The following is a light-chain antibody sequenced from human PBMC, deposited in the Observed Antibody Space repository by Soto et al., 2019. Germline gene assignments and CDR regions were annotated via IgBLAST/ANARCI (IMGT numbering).Light chain of an antibody. J-gene: IGLJ1*01. CDR3: QSYDSSLSGAA. V-gene: IGLV1-40*01. CDR1: SSNIGAGYD. CDR2: GNS. Sequence: QSVLTQPPSVSGAPGQRVTISCTGSSSNIGAGYDVHWYQQLPGTAPKLLIYGNSNRPSAVPDRFSGSKSGTSASLAITGLQAEDEADYYCQSYDSSLSGAAFGTGTKVTVL.